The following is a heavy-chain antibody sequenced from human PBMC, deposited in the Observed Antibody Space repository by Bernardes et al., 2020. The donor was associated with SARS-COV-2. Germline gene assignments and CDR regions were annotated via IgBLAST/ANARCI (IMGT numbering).Heavy chain of an antibody. CDR1: GGSVSSSTYY. V-gene: IGHV4-39*01. D-gene: IGHD3-10*01. CDR2: IYYIGNP. Sequence: ETLSLTCTVSGGSVSSSTYYWGWIRQPPGKGLEWIGGIYYIGNPFYNPSLESRVTMSVDTSKNQLSLKLSSVTAADTAVYYCAKLGAATFYSYYYALDVWGQGTTVTVSS. J-gene: IGHJ6*02. CDR3: AKLGAATFYSYYYALDV.